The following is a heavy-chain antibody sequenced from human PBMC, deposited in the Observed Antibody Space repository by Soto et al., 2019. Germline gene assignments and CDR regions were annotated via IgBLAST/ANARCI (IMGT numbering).Heavy chain of an antibody. CDR2: IYYSGST. D-gene: IGHD5-12*01. CDR1: GGSISSGGYY. Sequence: QVQLQESGPGLVKPSQTLSLTCTVSGGSISSGGYYWSWIRQHPGKGLEWIGYIYYSGSTYYNPSTNKRSTITVDTSKNKFSLKLSSVTAADTAVYYCVRETDSGFLFGNDAFDIWGQGTMVTVSS. V-gene: IGHV4-31*03. CDR3: VRETDSGFLFGNDAFDI. J-gene: IGHJ3*02.